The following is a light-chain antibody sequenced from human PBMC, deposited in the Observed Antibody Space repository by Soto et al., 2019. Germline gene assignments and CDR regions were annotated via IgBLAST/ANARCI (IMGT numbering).Light chain of an antibody. CDR2: GAT. CDR1: QSVSSSY. V-gene: IGKV3-15*01. J-gene: IGKJ1*01. CDR3: QQYSNWPRT. Sequence: EIVLTQSPASLSLSPGERATLSCRASQSVSSSYLAWYQQKPGQAPRLLIHGATTRATGIPARFSGSGSGTEFTLTISSLQSEDFAVYYCQQYSNWPRTFGQGTKVDIK.